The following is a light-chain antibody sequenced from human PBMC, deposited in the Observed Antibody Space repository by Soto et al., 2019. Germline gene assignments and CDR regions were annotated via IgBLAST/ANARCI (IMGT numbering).Light chain of an antibody. J-gene: IGLJ1*01. CDR2: EVS. CDR1: SSDVGGYNY. V-gene: IGLV2-8*01. Sequence: QPALTQPPSASGSPGQSVTISCTGTSSDVGGYNYVSWYQQHPGKAPKLMIYEVSKRPSGVPDRFSGSKSGNTASLTVSGLLAEDEADYYCSSYAGSNSYVFGTGTKVTVL. CDR3: SSYAGSNSYV.